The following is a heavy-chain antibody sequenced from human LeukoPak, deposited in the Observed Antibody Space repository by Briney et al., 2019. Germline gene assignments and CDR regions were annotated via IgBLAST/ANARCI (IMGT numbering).Heavy chain of an antibody. J-gene: IGHJ4*02. Sequence: SETLSLTCTVSGYSISSGYYWGWIRQPPGKGLERIGSIYHSGSTYYNPSLKSRVTISVDTSKNQFSLKLSSVTAADTAVYYCARVEVYFDYWGQGTLVTVSS. CDR3: ARVEVYFDY. CDR2: IYHSGST. CDR1: GYSISSGYY. V-gene: IGHV4-38-2*02.